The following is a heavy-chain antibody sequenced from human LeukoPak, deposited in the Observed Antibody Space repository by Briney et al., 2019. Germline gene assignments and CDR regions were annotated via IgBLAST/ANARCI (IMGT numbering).Heavy chain of an antibody. J-gene: IGHJ1*01. V-gene: IGHV3-64*02. CDR3: ARDQCSTTSCKYFQH. CDR2: ISANGDTT. CDR1: GFTFSTYA. D-gene: IGHD2-2*01. Sequence: GGSLRLSCAASGFTFSTYAMHWVRQAPGKGLEYVSAISANGDTTYSADSVKGRFTISRDNSKNTLYLQMGSLRAEDMAVYYCARDQCSTTSCKYFQHWGQGTLVTVSS.